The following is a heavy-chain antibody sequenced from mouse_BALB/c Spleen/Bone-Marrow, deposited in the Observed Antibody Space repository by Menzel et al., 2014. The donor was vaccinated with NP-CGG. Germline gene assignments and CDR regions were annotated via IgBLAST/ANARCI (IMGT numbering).Heavy chain of an antibody. V-gene: IGHV1-69*02. CDR3: ARFPIYYDSGGAMDY. CDR2: IDPSDSET. J-gene: IGHJ4*01. D-gene: IGHD2-4*01. Sequence: QVQLQQSGAELVKPGAPVKLSCKASGYTFTSYWMNWVKQRPGRGLEWIGRIDPSDSETHYNQKFKDKATLTVDKSSSTAYIQLSSLTSEDSAVYYCARFPIYYDSGGAMDYWGQGTSVTVSS. CDR1: GYTFTSYW.